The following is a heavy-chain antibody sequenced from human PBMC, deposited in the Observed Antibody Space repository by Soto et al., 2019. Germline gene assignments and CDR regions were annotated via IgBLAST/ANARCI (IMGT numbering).Heavy chain of an antibody. CDR3: GREGQQLAQEQYFQFNGVDV. V-gene: IGHV1-18*01. CDR1: GYNLRDYG. J-gene: IGHJ6*02. CDR2: ISGVNVNR. Sequence: QVQLVQSGVEVKTPGASVKVSCTAHGYNLRDYGVSWLRQAPGQGFEWMGWISGVNVNRRSSQRFQDRLTLTTDTATNTAFLEVRSLRSDDTAVYYCGREGQQLAQEQYFQFNGVDVWGQGTSVTVSS. D-gene: IGHD6-13*01.